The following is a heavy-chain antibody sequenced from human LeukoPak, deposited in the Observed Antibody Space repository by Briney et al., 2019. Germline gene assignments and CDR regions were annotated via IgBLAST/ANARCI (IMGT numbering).Heavy chain of an antibody. Sequence: SVKVSCKTSGDTFTSYDINWVRQATGQGLEWMGGIIPIFGTANYAQKFQGRVTITADKSTSTAYMELSSLRSEDTAVYYCARDVGCSSTSCYKVGAFDIWGQGTMVTVSS. CDR2: IIPIFGTA. D-gene: IGHD2-2*02. V-gene: IGHV1-69*06. CDR3: ARDVGCSSTSCYKVGAFDI. CDR1: GDTFTSYD. J-gene: IGHJ3*02.